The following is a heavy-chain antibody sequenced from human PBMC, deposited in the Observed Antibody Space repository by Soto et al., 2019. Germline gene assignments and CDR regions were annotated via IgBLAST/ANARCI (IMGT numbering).Heavy chain of an antibody. CDR2: LDYSGGT. Sequence: SETLSLTCTVSGGSISSTSYHWVWIRQPPGKGLEWIGSLDYSGGTFYNPSLKSQVTISADTSKNQFSLKVNSVTAADTAVYYCARNYYDGSGLYYWGQGTLVTVSS. V-gene: IGHV4-39*01. CDR3: ARNYYDGSGLYY. D-gene: IGHD3-22*01. CDR1: GGSISSTSYH. J-gene: IGHJ4*02.